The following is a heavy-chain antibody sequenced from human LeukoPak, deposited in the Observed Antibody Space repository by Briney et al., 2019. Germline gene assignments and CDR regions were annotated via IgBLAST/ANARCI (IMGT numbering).Heavy chain of an antibody. CDR2: ISSSSSYI. CDR1: GFTFSSYS. CDR3: ARDRREYSRYCFDP. J-gene: IGHJ5*02. Sequence: PGGSLRLSCAASGFTFSSYSMNWVRQAPGKGLEWVSYISSSSSYIYYADSVKGRFTISRDNAKNSLYLQMNSLRAEDTAVYYCARDRREYSRYCFDPWGQGTLVTVSS. D-gene: IGHD6-6*01. V-gene: IGHV3-21*05.